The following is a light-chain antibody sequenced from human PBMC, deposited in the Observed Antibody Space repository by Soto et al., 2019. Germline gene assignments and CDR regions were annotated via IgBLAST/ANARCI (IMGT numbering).Light chain of an antibody. CDR1: QTIDSF. V-gene: IGKV1-39*01. CDR2: APS. Sequence: DIQLTQSPSSLSASVGDTVTITCRASQTIDSFLIWYQQKPGIAPKVLIYAPSSLQSGVPSRFSGSRSGTDFTLTITSLHPEDFATDYCQQTYNAPFTFGQGTKL. CDR3: QQTYNAPFT. J-gene: IGKJ2*01.